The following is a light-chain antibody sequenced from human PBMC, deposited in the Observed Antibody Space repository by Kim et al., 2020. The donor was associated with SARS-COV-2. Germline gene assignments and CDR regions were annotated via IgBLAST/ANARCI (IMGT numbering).Light chain of an antibody. CDR2: DTD. J-gene: IGLJ3*02. CDR1: NS. V-gene: IGLV1-51*01. CDR3: GTWDGGLSAGV. Sequence: NSISWFQHHPGTAPKLLIYDTDKRPSGISDRFSGSKSVTSATLAITGLQTGDEADYYCGTWDGGLSAGVFGGGTQLTVL.